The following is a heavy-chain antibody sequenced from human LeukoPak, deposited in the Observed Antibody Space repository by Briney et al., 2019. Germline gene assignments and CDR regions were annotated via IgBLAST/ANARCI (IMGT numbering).Heavy chain of an antibody. D-gene: IGHD1-14*01. CDR2: IYHSGST. CDR3: ARESEHSYDY. Sequence: SETLSLTCAVSGGSISSGGYSWSWIRQPPGKGLEWIGYIYHSGSTYYNPSLKSRVTISVDRSKNQFSLKLSSVTAADTAVYYFARESEHSYDYWGQGTLVTVSS. V-gene: IGHV4-30-2*01. J-gene: IGHJ4*02. CDR1: GGSISSGGYS.